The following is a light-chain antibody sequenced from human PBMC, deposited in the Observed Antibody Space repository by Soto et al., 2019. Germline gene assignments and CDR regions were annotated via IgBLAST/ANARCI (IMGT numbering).Light chain of an antibody. V-gene: IGKV1-12*01. CDR1: QGISGW. CDR3: LQSNNFPPLT. CDR2: ATS. Sequence: DSQMTQSPSSLSASVGDRVTITCRASQGISGWLAWYQQKPGKAPKLLIYATSTLQSGVPPRFSGSASGTNFTLTISSLQPEDFATYYGLQSNNFPPLTCGGGTKVEIK. J-gene: IGKJ4*01.